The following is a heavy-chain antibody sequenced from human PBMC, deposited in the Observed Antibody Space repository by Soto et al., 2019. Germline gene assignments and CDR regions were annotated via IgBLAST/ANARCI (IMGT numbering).Heavy chain of an antibody. CDR1: GFTFSSYG. CDR2: ISYDRSDK. V-gene: IGHV3-30*18. J-gene: IGHJ4*02. CDR3: AKKNAYYFDF. D-gene: IGHD1-1*01. Sequence: VQLVESGGGVVQPGRSLRLSCAASGFTFSSYGMHWVRLAPGKGLEWVAVISYDRSDKYYADSVKGRFTISRDNSKNTLYLQMDSLRTEDTAVYFCAKKNAYYFDFWGQGTLVTVSS.